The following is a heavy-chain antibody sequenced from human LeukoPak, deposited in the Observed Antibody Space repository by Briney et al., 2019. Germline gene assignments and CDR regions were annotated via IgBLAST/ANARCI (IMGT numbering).Heavy chain of an antibody. CDR2: INPSGGST. CDR3: ARVRKYYYDSSGYYYQYYFDY. J-gene: IGHJ4*02. V-gene: IGHV1-46*01. CDR1: GYTFTSYY. Sequence: GASVKVSCKASGYTFTSYYMHWVRQAPGQGLEWMGIINPSGGSTSYAQKFQGRVTMTRDTSISTAYMELSRLRSDDTAVYYCARVRKYYYDSSGYYYQYYFDYWGQGTLVTVSS. D-gene: IGHD3-22*01.